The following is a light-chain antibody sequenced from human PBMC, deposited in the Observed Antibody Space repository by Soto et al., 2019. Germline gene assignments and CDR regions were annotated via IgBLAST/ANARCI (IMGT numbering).Light chain of an antibody. CDR2: AAS. J-gene: IGKJ3*01. Sequence: DIQMTQSPTSLSASVGDRVTITCRASQGIRNFVAWYQQKPGKAPKLLIYAASTLQSGVPSRFSGSGAGTDSTLTINSLQHEDVATYSGQKYSSVPVFGPGTKVEIK. CDR1: QGIRNF. CDR3: QKYSSVPV. V-gene: IGKV1-27*01.